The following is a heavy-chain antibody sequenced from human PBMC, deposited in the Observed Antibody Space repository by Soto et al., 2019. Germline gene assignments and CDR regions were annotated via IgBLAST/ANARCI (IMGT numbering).Heavy chain of an antibody. Sequence: GGSLRLSCAASGFTFNSYGMHWVRQAPGKGLEWVAVISYDGSNKYYADSVKGRFTISRDNSKNTLYLQMNSLRAEDTAVYYCAKGQIAAAGTGGDWFDPWGQGTLVTV. J-gene: IGHJ5*02. V-gene: IGHV3-30*18. CDR2: ISYDGSNK. D-gene: IGHD6-13*01. CDR1: GFTFNSYG. CDR3: AKGQIAAAGTGGDWFDP.